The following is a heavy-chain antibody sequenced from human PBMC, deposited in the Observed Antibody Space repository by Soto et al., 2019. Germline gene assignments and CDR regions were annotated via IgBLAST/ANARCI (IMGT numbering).Heavy chain of an antibody. J-gene: IGHJ5*02. V-gene: IGHV4-39*01. CDR1: GGSILDSTYY. D-gene: IGHD3-22*01. CDR2: FFFRGGT. CDR3: ARQASGYYYGWFDP. Sequence: QLLLQESGPGLVKPSETLSLTCTVSGGSILDSTYYWAWIRQSPGKGLGWIGTFFFRGGTFYTPSLKSRVTMSVDTSNNQFSLTLSSVTAADTAVYYCARQASGYYYGWFDPWGQGTLVTVSS.